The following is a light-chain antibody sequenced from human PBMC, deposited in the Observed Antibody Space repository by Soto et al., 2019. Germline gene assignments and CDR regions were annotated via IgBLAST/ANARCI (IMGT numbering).Light chain of an antibody. CDR1: QSLNSNY. CDR2: GAS. Sequence: EIVLTQSPGTLSSSPGERAALSCRASQSLNSNYLAWYQQKPGQAPRLLIYGASNRATGIPDRFSGSGSGTDFTLTISRLEPEDFAVYYCHQYDSSPSTFGQGTKVEIK. CDR3: HQYDSSPST. V-gene: IGKV3-20*01. J-gene: IGKJ1*01.